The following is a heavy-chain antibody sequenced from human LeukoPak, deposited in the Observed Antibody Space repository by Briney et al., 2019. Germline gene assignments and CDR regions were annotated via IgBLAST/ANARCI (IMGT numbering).Heavy chain of an antibody. V-gene: IGHV3-74*01. CDR3: ARGEAVDIVATGRNY. CDR2: INSDGSST. CDR1: GFTFSSYW. J-gene: IGHJ4*02. Sequence: GGSLRLSCAASGFTFSSYWIHWVRQAPGKGLWVSRINSDGSSTRYADSVKGRFTISRDNAKNTLYLQMNSLRAEDTAVYYCARGEAVDIVATGRNYWGQGTLVTVSS. D-gene: IGHD5-12*01.